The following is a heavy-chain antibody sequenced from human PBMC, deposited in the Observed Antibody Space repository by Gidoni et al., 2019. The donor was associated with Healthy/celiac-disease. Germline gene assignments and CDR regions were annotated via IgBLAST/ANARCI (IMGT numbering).Heavy chain of an antibody. V-gene: IGHV3-21*01. J-gene: IGHJ4*02. Sequence: EVQLVESGGGLVKPGGSLRLSCAASVFTFSSYSMNWVRQAPGKGLEWVSSISSSSSYIYYADSVKGRFTISRDNAKNSLYLQMNSLRAEDTAVYYCARDASSSWYSDYWGQGTLVTVSS. D-gene: IGHD6-13*01. CDR2: ISSSSSYI. CDR1: VFTFSSYS. CDR3: ARDASSSWYSDY.